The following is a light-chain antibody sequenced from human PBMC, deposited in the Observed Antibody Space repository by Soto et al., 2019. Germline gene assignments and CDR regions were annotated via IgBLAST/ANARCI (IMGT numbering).Light chain of an antibody. CDR2: DAS. CDR3: QQYDNLPP. Sequence: DIQMTQSPSSLSASVGDRVTITCQASQDISNYLNWYQQKPGKAPKLLIYDASNLETEVPSRFSGSVSGTDFTFTISSLQPEDIATYYCQQYDNLPPFGQGTKLEIK. J-gene: IGKJ2*01. CDR1: QDISNY. V-gene: IGKV1-33*01.